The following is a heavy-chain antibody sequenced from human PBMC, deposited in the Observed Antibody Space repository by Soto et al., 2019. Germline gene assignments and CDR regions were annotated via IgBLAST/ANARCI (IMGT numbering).Heavy chain of an antibody. J-gene: IGHJ4*02. CDR2: IKRNIDGVTT. CDR3: TTVDAVVLN. D-gene: IGHD6-19*01. Sequence: EVQLVESGGGLVKPGGSLRLSCAASGFTFSNAWMSCVRHAPGGGLEWVGRIKRNIDGVTTDYAAPVKGRFAISRDDSNSILYLEMNSLRSEDTAVYYCTTVDAVVLNWGQGLLVTVSS. V-gene: IGHV3-15*01. CDR1: GFTFSNAW.